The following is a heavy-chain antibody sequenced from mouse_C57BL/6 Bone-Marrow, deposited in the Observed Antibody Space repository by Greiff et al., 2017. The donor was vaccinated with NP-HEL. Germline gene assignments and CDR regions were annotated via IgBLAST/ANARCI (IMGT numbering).Heavy chain of an antibody. CDR1: GYTFTEYT. CDR2: FYPGSGSI. D-gene: IGHD1-1*01. J-gene: IGHJ3*01. CDR3: ARHEEAYYYGSSPAWFAY. V-gene: IGHV1-62-2*01. Sequence: VQLQQSGAELVKPGASVKLSCKASGYTFTEYTIHWVKQRSGQGLEWIGWFYPGSGSIRYNEKFKDKATLTADKSSSTVYMELSRLTSEDPAVYVCARHEEAYYYGSSPAWFAYWGKATLVTVSA.